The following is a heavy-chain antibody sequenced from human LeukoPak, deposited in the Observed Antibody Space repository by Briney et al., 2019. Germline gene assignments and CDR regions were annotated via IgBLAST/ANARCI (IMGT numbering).Heavy chain of an antibody. CDR1: GYTFTGYY. CDR2: INPNSGGT. CDR3: ASPLTYYYDSSGYSSDY. Sequence: GASVKVSCKASGYTFTGYYMHWVRQAPGQGLEWMGRINPNSGGTNYAQESQGRVTMTRDTSISTAYMELSRLRSDDTAVYYCASPLTYYYDSSGYSSDYWGQGTLVTVSS. J-gene: IGHJ4*02. V-gene: IGHV1-2*06. D-gene: IGHD3-22*01.